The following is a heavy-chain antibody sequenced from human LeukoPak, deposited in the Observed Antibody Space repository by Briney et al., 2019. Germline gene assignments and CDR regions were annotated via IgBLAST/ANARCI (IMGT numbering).Heavy chain of an antibody. J-gene: IGHJ6*03. Sequence: SETLSLTCTVSGGSISSYYWSWIRQPPGKGLEWIGYIYYSGSTNYNPSLKSRVAISVDTSKNQFSLKLSSVTAADTAVYYCARNVRFLEWDYYYMDVWGKGTTVTVSS. CDR2: IYYSGST. D-gene: IGHD3-3*01. CDR1: GGSISSYY. CDR3: ARNVRFLEWDYYYMDV. V-gene: IGHV4-59*01.